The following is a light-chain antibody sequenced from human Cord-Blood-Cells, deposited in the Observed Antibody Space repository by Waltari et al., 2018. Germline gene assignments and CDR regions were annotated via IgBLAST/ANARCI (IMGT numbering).Light chain of an antibody. CDR1: QSISSY. CDR2: AAS. J-gene: IGKJ1*01. Sequence: DIQMAQSPSPRSASVGDRVTSTCRASQSISSYLNWYQQKPGKAPKLLVYAASSLQSGVPSRFSGSGSGTDFTLTISSLQPEDFATYYCQQSYSTPQTFGQGTKVEIK. CDR3: QQSYSTPQT. V-gene: IGKV1-39*01.